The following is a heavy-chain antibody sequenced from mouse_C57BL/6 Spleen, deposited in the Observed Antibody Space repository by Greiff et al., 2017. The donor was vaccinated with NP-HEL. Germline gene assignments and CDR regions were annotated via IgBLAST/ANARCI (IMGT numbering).Heavy chain of an antibody. J-gene: IGHJ3*01. CDR1: GFTFSSYA. CDR3: ARGGGSSWFAY. Sequence: EVQGVESGGGLVKPGGSLKLSCAASGFTFSSYAMSWVRQTPEKRLEWVATISDGGSYTYYPDNVKGRFTISRDNAKNNLYLQMSHLKSEDTAMYYCARGGGSSWFAYWGQRTLVTVSA. V-gene: IGHV5-4*01. D-gene: IGHD1-1*01. CDR2: ISDGGSYT.